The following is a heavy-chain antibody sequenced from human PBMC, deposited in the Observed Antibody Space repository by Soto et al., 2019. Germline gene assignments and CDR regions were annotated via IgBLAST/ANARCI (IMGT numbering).Heavy chain of an antibody. D-gene: IGHD5-12*01. J-gene: IGHJ6*03. CDR2: INPNSGDT. V-gene: IGHV1-2*06. CDR3: ARESGGATTTLDYYYFYMDV. Sequence: QVPLVQSGAEVKKPGASVTGSCKASGYTFSDYYLHWVRQAPGQGPEWMGRINPNSGDTKFAQKFQGRVTMTRDTSVMTAFMELSRLKPDDTAVYYCARESGGATTTLDYYYFYMDVWGQGTTVTVSS. CDR1: GYTFSDYY.